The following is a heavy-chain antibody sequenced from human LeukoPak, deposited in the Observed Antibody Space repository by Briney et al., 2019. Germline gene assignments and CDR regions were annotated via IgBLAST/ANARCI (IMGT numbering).Heavy chain of an antibody. D-gene: IGHD6-19*01. CDR2: ISGNGRST. J-gene: IGHJ4*02. CDR3: ARVSPAVAGVFDY. V-gene: IGHV3-64*02. CDR1: GFGFGYYH. Sequence: QPGGSLRLSCAASGFGFGYYHMHWVRQAPGKGLECVSAISGNGRSTHYADSVKGRFTISRDNSNNTLYLQMGSLKPEDTAVYYCARVSPAVAGVFDYWGQGTLVTVSS.